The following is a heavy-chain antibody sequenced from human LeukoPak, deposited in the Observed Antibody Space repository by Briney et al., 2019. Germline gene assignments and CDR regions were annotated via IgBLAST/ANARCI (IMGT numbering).Heavy chain of an antibody. Sequence: PGGSLRLSCAASGFTFSSYGMHWVRQAPGKGLEWVAFIRYDGSNKYYADSVKGRFTISRDNSKNTLYLQMNSLRAEDTAVYYCAKGPYSSSSGWFDPWGQGTLVTVSS. V-gene: IGHV3-30*02. D-gene: IGHD6-6*01. CDR1: GFTFSSYG. J-gene: IGHJ5*02. CDR2: IRYDGSNK. CDR3: AKGPYSSSSGWFDP.